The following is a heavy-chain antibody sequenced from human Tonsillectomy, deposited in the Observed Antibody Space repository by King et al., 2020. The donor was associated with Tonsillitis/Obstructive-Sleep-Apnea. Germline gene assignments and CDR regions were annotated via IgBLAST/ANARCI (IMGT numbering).Heavy chain of an antibody. CDR1: GFTFSDYY. CDR3: ARDRVRGGYYDSSGYTGFDY. CDR2: ISSSSSYT. J-gene: IGHJ4*02. Sequence: VQLVESGGGLVKPGGSLRLSCAASGFTFSDYYMSWIRQAPGKGLEWVSYISSSSSYTNYADSVKGRFTISRDNAKNPLYMQMNSLRAEDTAVYYCARDRVRGGYYDSSGYTGFDYWGQGTLVTVSS. D-gene: IGHD3-22*01. V-gene: IGHV3-11*05.